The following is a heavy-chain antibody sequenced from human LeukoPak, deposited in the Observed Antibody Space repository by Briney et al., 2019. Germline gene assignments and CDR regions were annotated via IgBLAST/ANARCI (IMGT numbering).Heavy chain of an antibody. Sequence: PGGSLRLSCAASGFTFDLYGMSWVRHAPGKGLEWVSNNNWNGDRTGYADSVRGRFTNSRDNGKNPLYQQMNSLRAEDTALYYCAREVATYDYYYYMDVWGKGTTVTVSS. CDR1: GFTFDLYG. J-gene: IGHJ6*03. D-gene: IGHD5-12*01. V-gene: IGHV3-20*04. CDR2: NNWNGDRT. CDR3: AREVATYDYYYYMDV.